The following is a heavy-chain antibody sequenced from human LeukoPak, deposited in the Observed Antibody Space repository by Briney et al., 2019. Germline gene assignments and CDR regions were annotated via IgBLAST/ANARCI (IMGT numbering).Heavy chain of an antibody. CDR1: GFTFSSYW. Sequence: PGGSLRLXCAASGFTFSSYWMHWVRQAPGKGLVWVSRINSDGSSTSYADSVKGRFTISRDNAKNTLYLQMNSLRAEDTAVYYCARDLARVYGDYDNWFDPWGQGTLVTVSS. CDR3: ARDLARVYGDYDNWFDP. V-gene: IGHV3-74*01. D-gene: IGHD4-17*01. J-gene: IGHJ5*02. CDR2: INSDGSST.